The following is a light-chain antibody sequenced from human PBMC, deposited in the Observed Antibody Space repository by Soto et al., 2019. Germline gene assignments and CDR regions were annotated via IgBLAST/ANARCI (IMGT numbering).Light chain of an antibody. J-gene: IGKJ3*01. CDR3: QHYNNWPFT. CDR1: QSVSNN. Sequence: EIVLTQSPGTLSLSPGERATLSCRASQSVSNNYLAWYQQKPGQAPRLLIYGASTRATGISVRFSGSGSGTEFTLTISSLQSEDFAVYYCQHYNNWPFTFGPGTKVDIK. V-gene: IGKV3-15*01. CDR2: GAS.